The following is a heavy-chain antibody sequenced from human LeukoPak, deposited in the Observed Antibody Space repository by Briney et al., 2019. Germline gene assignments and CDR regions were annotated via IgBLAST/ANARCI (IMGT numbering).Heavy chain of an antibody. V-gene: IGHV3-23*01. D-gene: IGHD3-22*01. CDR1: GFTFSSYA. CDR2: ISGSGGST. Sequence: PGGSLRLSCAASGFTFSSYAMSWVRQAPGKGLEWVSAISGSGGSTYYADSVKGRFTISRDNSKNTLYLQMNSLRAEDTAVYYCAREGLHYYDSSGYLDYWGQGTLVTVSS. CDR3: AREGLHYYDSSGYLDY. J-gene: IGHJ4*02.